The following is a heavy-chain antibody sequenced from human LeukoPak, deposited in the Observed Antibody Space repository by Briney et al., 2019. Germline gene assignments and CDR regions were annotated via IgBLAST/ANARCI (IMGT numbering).Heavy chain of an antibody. V-gene: IGHV1-8*03. Sequence: ASVKVSCKASGYSFNSYDINWVRQASGQGLEWMGWMNPSTGKTDFAEKFQGRLTISWNTSITTSDMELSSLTSEDTAVSYCARGLLNWNWFDSWGQGTRVTVSS. J-gene: IGHJ5*01. CDR3: ARGLLNWNWFDS. CDR2: MNPSTGKT. CDR1: GYSFNSYD. D-gene: IGHD1-1*01.